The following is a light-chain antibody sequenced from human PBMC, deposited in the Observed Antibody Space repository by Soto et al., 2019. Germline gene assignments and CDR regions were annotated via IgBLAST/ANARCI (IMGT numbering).Light chain of an antibody. CDR3: QQRITWPLT. V-gene: IGKV3-11*01. CDR2: DAS. Sequence: EIVLTQSPATLSVSPGERATLSCRASQSINGRLAWYQQRPGQAPRLLIYDASNRATGIPARFSGSGSGTDFTFTISSLEPEDFAVYYCQQRITWPLTFGGGTKVEI. CDR1: QSINGR. J-gene: IGKJ4*01.